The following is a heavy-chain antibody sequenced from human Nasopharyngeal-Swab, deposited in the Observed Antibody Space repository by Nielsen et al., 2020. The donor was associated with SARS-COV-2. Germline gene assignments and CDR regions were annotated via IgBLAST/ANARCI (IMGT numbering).Heavy chain of an antibody. D-gene: IGHD6-13*01. Sequence: WIRQPPGKALEWLAHIFSNDEKSYSTSLKSRLTISKDTSKSQVVLTMTNMDPVDTATCSCARTLLAAGGYYYYGMDVWGQGTTVTVSS. CDR2: IFSNDEK. CDR3: ARTLLAAGGYYYYGMDV. J-gene: IGHJ6*02. V-gene: IGHV2-26*01.